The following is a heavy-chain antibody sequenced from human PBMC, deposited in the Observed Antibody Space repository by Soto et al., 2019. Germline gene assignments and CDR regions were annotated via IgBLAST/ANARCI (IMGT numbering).Heavy chain of an antibody. Sequence: VASLRLSCTVFGFTFRSYWVHWVRQAPGKGLVWVSWINSDGSSTSYADSVKGRFTISRDNAKNTLYLQMNSLRAEDTAVYYCASGGSSLNFDSWGQGTLVTVSS. CDR1: GFTFRSYW. CDR3: ASGGSSLNFDS. J-gene: IGHJ4*02. D-gene: IGHD6-6*01. V-gene: IGHV3-74*01. CDR2: INSDGSST.